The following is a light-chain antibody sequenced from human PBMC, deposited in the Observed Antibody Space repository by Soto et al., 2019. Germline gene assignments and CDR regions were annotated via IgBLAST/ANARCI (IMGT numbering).Light chain of an antibody. CDR3: SSYTSASTLYV. V-gene: IGLV2-14*01. CDR2: EVS. Sequence: QPALTQPASVSGSPGQSITISCAGTSSDVGGYKYVSWYQQNPGKAPKLIIYEVSSRPSGVSNRFSGSKSGNTASLTISGLQAEDEADYYCSSYTSASTLYVFGRGTKVTVL. J-gene: IGLJ1*01. CDR1: SSDVGGYKY.